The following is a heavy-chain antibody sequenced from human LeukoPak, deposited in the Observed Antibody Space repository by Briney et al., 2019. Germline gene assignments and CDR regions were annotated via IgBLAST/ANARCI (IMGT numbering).Heavy chain of an antibody. V-gene: IGHV3-33*01. D-gene: IGHD1-20*01. CDR2: IWYDGSNK. CDR3: ARAYNWTPYDY. J-gene: IGHJ4*02. Sequence: GGSLRLSCAASGFTFSSYGMHWVRQAPGKGLEWVAVIWYDGSNKYYADSVKGRFTISRDNSKNTLYLQMNSLRAEDTAVYYCARAYNWTPYDYWGQGTLVTVSS. CDR1: GFTFSSYG.